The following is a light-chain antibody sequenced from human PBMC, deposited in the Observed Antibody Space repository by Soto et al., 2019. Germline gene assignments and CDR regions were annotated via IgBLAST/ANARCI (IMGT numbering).Light chain of an antibody. CDR3: AAWDDSLNGVA. J-gene: IGLJ3*02. CDR2: SNN. V-gene: IGLV1-44*01. Sequence: QSVLTQPPSASGTPRQRVIMSCSGSSSNIRSHTVNWYQQLPGTAPKLLIYSNNQRPSGVPDRFSGSKSGTSASLAISGLQSEDEADYYCAAWDDSLNGVAFGGGTKLTVL. CDR1: SSNIRSHT.